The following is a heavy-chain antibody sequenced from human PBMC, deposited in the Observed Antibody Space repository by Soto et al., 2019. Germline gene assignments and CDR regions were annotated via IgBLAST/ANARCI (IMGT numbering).Heavy chain of an antibody. J-gene: IGHJ4*02. CDR2: IYYSGST. CDR1: GXSISSSSYY. Sequence: XTLSLPCIVSGXSISSSSYYWGWIRQPPGKGLEWIGSIYYSGSTYYNPSFKSRVTISIETSKNQFSLKLSSVTATDTAVYYCARQRTTVVTQAYFDHWGQGALVTVS. D-gene: IGHD2-21*02. CDR3: ARQRTTVVTQAYFDH. V-gene: IGHV4-39*01.